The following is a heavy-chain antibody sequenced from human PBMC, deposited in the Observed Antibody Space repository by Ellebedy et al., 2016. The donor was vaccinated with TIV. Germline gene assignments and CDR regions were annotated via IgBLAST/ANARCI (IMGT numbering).Heavy chain of an antibody. CDR1: GGTFSSYA. V-gene: IGHV1-8*02. CDR2: MNPNSGNT. Sequence: ASVKVSCXASGGTFSSYAISWVRQAPGQGLEWMGWMNPNSGNTGYAQKFQGRVTMTRNTSISTAYMELSSLRSEDTAVYYCVAVAGTWYYYGMDVWGQGTTVTVSS. CDR3: VAVAGTWYYYGMDV. J-gene: IGHJ6*02. D-gene: IGHD6-19*01.